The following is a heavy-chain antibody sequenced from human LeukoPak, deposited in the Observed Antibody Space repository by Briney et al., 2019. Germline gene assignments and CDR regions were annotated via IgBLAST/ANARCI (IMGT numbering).Heavy chain of an antibody. CDR3: AVLPRGQYYYGSGSYYNFDY. J-gene: IGHJ4*02. Sequence: ASVKVSCKASGGTFISYAISWVRQAPGQGLEWMGGIIPIFGTANYAQKFQGRVTITPDKSTSTAYMELSSLRSEDTAVYYCAVLPRGQYYYGSGSYYNFDYWGQGTLVTVSS. V-gene: IGHV1-69*06. D-gene: IGHD3-10*01. CDR2: IIPIFGTA. CDR1: GGTFISYA.